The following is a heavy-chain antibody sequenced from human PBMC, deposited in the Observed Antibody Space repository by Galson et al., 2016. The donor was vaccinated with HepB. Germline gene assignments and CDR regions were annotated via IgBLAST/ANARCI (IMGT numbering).Heavy chain of an antibody. CDR3: ARYLSRYSSSWFLVPGRNYFDY. V-gene: IGHV4-34*01. D-gene: IGHD6-13*01. CDR2: INHSGIT. Sequence: QPPGMGLEWIGEINHSGITNYNPSLKSRVTISVDTSKNQFSLKLSSVTAADTALYYCARYLSRYSSSWFLVPGRNYFDYWGQGTLVTVSS. J-gene: IGHJ4*02.